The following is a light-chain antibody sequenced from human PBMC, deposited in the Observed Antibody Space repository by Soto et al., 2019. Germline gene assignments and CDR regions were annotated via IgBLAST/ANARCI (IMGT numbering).Light chain of an antibody. V-gene: IGLV2-23*02. Sequence: QSALTQPASVFGSPGQSITISCTGTSNDVGTYNLVSWYQQHPGKAPKVLLYEVTKRPSGISNRFSGSKSGNTASLTISGLQTEDEADYYCGSYGGSSTSYFVFGTGTKVTVL. CDR3: GSYGGSSTSYFV. J-gene: IGLJ1*01. CDR2: EVT. CDR1: SNDVGTYNL.